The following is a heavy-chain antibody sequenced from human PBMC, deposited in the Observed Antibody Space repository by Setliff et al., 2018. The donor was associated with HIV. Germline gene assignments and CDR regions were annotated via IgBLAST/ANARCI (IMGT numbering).Heavy chain of an antibody. J-gene: IGHJ4*02. CDR3: ARQPLYNDYDWRSYYFDS. Sequence: SETLSLTCAVSGYSISSGCYWGWIRQPPGKGLEWIGSMYHTGSTYYSPSLNSRFTISVDTSKNQFSLKLRSVTAADTAVYYCARQPLYNDYDWRSYYFDSWGRGILVTVSS. CDR1: GYSISSGCY. D-gene: IGHD5-12*01. V-gene: IGHV4-38-2*01. CDR2: MYHTGST.